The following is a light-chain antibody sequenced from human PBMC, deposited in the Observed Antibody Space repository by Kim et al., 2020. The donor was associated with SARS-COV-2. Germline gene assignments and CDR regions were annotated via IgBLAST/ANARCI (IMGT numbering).Light chain of an antibody. CDR1: SLRIYY. J-gene: IGLJ3*02. V-gene: IGLV3-19*01. CDR3: KSRDSSGNHLV. Sequence: AWGQTVRIKCQGDSLRIYYASWYQQKPGQAPVLVINAKDNRPSGIPDRFSGSTSGNTASLTITGAQAEDEADYYCKSRDSSGNHLVFGGGTQLTVL. CDR2: AKD.